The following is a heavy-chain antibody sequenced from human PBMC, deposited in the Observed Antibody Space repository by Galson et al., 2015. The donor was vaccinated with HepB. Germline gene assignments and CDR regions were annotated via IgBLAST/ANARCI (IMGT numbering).Heavy chain of an antibody. CDR2: ITSSSSTM. J-gene: IGHJ3*02. CDR3: ARAWRGSYAFDI. Sequence: SLRLSCAASGFTFSSLSMNWVRQAPGKGLEWVSYITSSSSTMYYADSVKGRFTVSRDNAKNSLYLQMNSLRVEDTAVYYCARAWRGSYAFDIWGQGTMVTVSS. V-gene: IGHV3-48*01. CDR1: GFTFSSLS. D-gene: IGHD1-26*01.